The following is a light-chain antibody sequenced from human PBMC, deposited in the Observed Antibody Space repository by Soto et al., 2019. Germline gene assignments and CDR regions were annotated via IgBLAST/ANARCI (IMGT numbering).Light chain of an antibody. CDR1: NIGSKS. CDR2: FDD. Sequence: SYELTQPPSVSVAPGKTAKITCGGDNIGSKSVHWYQQKPGQAPVLFIYFDDVRPSGIPERVSGSNSGNAATLTISGVEAGDEADYYCQVWDNGVVFGGVTNLTVL. CDR3: QVWDNGVV. J-gene: IGLJ2*01. V-gene: IGLV3-21*04.